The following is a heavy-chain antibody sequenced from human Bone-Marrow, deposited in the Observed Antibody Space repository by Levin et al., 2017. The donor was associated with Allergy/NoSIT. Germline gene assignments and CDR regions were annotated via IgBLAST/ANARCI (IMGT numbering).Heavy chain of an antibody. CDR1: GFTFSSYA. CDR3: AKDASGYDLIDYYMDV. V-gene: IGHV3-23*01. D-gene: IGHD5-12*01. J-gene: IGHJ6*03. CDR2: ISGSGGST. Sequence: GESLKISCAASGFTFSSYAMSWVRQAPGKGLEWVSAISGSGGSTYYADSVKGRFTISRDNSKNTLYLQMNSLRAEDTAVYYWAKDASGYDLIDYYMDVWGKGTTVTVSS.